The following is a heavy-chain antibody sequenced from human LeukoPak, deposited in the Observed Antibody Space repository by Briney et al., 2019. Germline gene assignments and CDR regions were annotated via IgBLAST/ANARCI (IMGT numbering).Heavy chain of an antibody. J-gene: IGHJ6*03. CDR1: GGSFSGYY. V-gene: IGHV4-34*01. Sequence: SETLSLTCAVYGGSFSGYYWSWIRQPPGKGLEWIGEINHSGSTNYNPSLKSRVTISVDTPKNQFSLKLSSVTAADTAVYYCARGFWSGYRYYYYYYMDVWGKGTTVTVSS. CDR3: ARGFWSGYRYYYYYYMDV. D-gene: IGHD3-3*01. CDR2: INHSGST.